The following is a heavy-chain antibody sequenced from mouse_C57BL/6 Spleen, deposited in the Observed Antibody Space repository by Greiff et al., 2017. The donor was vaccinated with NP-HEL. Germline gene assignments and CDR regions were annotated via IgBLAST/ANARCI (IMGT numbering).Heavy chain of an antibody. CDR3: ARTGISRGTWFAY. J-gene: IGHJ3*01. CDR1: GFTFSDYG. CDR2: ISSGSSTI. Sequence: EVKLVESGGGLVKPGGSLKLSCAASGFTFSDYGMHWVRQAPEKGLEWVAYISSGSSTIYYADTVKGRFTISRDNAKNTLFLQMTSLRSEDTAMYYCARTGISRGTWFAYWGQGTLVTVSA. D-gene: IGHD4-1*01. V-gene: IGHV5-17*01.